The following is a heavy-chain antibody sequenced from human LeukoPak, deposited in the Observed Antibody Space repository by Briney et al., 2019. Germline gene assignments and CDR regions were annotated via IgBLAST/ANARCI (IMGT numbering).Heavy chain of an antibody. V-gene: IGHV3-15*01. D-gene: IGHD3-22*01. J-gene: IGHJ4*02. CDR2: IKSKSDGGTK. CDR3: ITPRYYYDSSGYLN. Sequence: GGSLRLSCEASGFTFSNAWTSWVRQAPGKGLEWVGRIKSKSDGGTKDYAAPVKGRFTISRDDSKNTLYLQMNSLKTEDTAVYYCITPRYYYDSSGYLNWGQGTLVTVSS. CDR1: GFTFSNAW.